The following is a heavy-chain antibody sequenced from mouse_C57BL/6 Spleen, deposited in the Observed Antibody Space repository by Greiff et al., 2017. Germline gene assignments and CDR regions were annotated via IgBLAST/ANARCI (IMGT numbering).Heavy chain of an antibody. D-gene: IGHD1-1*01. CDR2: INPNYGTT. Sequence: VQLKESGPELVKPGASVKISCKASGYSFTDYNMNWVKQSNGKSLEWIGVINPNYGTTSYNQKFKGKATLTVDQSSSTAYMQLNSLTSEDSAVYYCARRGITTVVHYAMDYWGQGTSVTVSS. CDR3: ARRGITTVVHYAMDY. V-gene: IGHV1-39*01. J-gene: IGHJ4*01. CDR1: GYSFTDYN.